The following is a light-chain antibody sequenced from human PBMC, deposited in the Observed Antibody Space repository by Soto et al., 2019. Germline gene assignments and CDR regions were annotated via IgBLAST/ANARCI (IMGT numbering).Light chain of an antibody. CDR3: GTWDNSLSAV. CDR1: SSNIGSNY. J-gene: IGLJ2*01. Sequence: QSVLTQPPSVSAVPGQKVTISCSGSSSNIGSNYVSWYQQLPGAAPKLLIYDNGKRPSGIPDRFSGSQSGTSATLGITGLQTGDEADYYCGTWDNSLSAVFGGGTKVTVL. V-gene: IGLV1-51*01. CDR2: DNG.